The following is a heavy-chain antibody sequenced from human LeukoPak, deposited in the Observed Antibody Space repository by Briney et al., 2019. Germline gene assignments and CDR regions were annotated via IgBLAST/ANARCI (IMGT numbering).Heavy chain of an antibody. D-gene: IGHD3-10*01. CDR3: AKGFGKLRMGNYYYYGMDV. CDR2: ISSSSSYI. J-gene: IGHJ6*02. CDR1: GFTFSSYS. Sequence: PGGSLRLSCAASGFTFSSYSMNWVRQAPGKGLEWVSSISSSSSYIYYADSVKGRFTISRDNSKNTLYLQMNSLRAEDTAVYYCAKGFGKLRMGNYYYYGMDVWGQGTTVTVSS. V-gene: IGHV3-21*01.